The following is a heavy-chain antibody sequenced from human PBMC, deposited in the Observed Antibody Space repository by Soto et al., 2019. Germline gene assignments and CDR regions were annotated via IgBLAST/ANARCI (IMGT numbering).Heavy chain of an antibody. J-gene: IGHJ4*02. D-gene: IGHD3-3*01. CDR3: ARDWPPYDFWSGYFSHYYFDY. Sequence: GGSLRLSCAASGFTFSSYIMNWVRQSPGKGLEWVSSISSSSSYIYYADSVKGRFTISRDNAKNSLYLQMNSLRAEDTAVYYCARDWPPYDFWSGYFSHYYFDYWGQGTLVTVSS. CDR2: ISSSSSYI. V-gene: IGHV3-21*01. CDR1: GFTFSSYI.